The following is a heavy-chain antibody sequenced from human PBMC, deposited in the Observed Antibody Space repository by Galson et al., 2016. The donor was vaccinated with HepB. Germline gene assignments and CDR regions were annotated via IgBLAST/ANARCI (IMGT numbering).Heavy chain of an antibody. J-gene: IGHJ4*02. V-gene: IGHV4-61*08. CDR3: ASSAYYQFDY. CDR1: GGSVSSGDDY. D-gene: IGHD3-3*01. Sequence: TLSLTCTVSGGSVSSGDDYWSWIRQPPGKGLEWIGYIYYGETTNYNPSLNSRATISVDKSKNQFSLKLNSVTAADTAVYYCASSAYYQFDYWGQGTLVTVSS. CDR2: IYYGETT.